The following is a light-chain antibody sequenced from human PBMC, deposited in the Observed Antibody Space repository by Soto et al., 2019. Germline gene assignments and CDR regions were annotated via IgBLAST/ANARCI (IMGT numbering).Light chain of an antibody. Sequence: DIQMTQSPSSLSASVGDRVTITCRASQSIDSYLNWYQQKPGKAPKLLISAASGLQSGVPSRFGGSGSGTDFTLTISSLQPEDFATYYCQQSYSTPYTFGQGTMLEIK. V-gene: IGKV1-39*01. J-gene: IGKJ2*01. CDR2: AAS. CDR3: QQSYSTPYT. CDR1: QSIDSY.